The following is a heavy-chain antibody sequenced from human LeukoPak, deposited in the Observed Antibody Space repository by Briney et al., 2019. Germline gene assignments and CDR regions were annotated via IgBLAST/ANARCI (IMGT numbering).Heavy chain of an antibody. CDR3: AKWKYSNSGIDDY. V-gene: IGHV3-7*03. Sequence: GGSLRLSCAASGFTFSSYWMSWVRQAPGKGLEWVANIKQDGSEKYYVDSVKGRFTISRDNAKNSLYLQMNSLRAEDTAVYYCAKWKYSNSGIDDYWGQGTLVTVSS. J-gene: IGHJ4*02. CDR1: GFTFSSYW. CDR2: IKQDGSEK. D-gene: IGHD6-6*01.